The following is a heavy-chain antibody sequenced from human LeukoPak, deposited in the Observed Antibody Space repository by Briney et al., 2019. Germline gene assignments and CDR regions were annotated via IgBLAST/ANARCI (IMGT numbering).Heavy chain of an antibody. CDR2: ISSSSSTI. D-gene: IGHD3-10*01. V-gene: IGHV3-48*01. CDR3: ARDFRGLSWYFDY. CDR1: GFTFSNYN. Sequence: GGSLRLSCAASGFTFSNYNMNWARQAPGKGLEWLSYISSSSSTIYYADSVKGRFTISRDNAKNSLYLQMNSLRAEDTAVYYCARDFRGLSWYFDYWGEGELVTVSS. J-gene: IGHJ4*02.